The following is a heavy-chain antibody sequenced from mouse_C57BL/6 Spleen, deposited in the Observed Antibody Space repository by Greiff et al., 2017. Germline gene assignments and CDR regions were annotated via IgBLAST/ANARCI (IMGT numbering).Heavy chain of an antibody. D-gene: IGHD1-1*01. CDR2: IYPGDGDT. J-gene: IGHJ3*01. Sequence: QVQLKQSGPELVKPGASVKISCKASGYAFSSSWMNWVKQRPGKGLEWIGRIYPGDGDTNYNGKFKGKATLTADKSSSTAYMQLSSLPSEDSAVYFCARDYVSTFAYWGQGTLVTVSA. V-gene: IGHV1-82*01. CDR1: GYAFSSSW. CDR3: ARDYVSTFAY.